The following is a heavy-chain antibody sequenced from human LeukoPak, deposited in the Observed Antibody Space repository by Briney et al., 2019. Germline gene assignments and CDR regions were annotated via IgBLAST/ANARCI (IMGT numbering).Heavy chain of an antibody. CDR1: GYTFTSYA. Sequence: ASVKVSCKASGYTFTSYAMNWVRQAPGQGLEWMGWINTNTGNPTYAQGFTGRSVFSLDTSVSTAYLQISSLKAEDTAVYYCAREKTYYYDSRRNWFDPWGQGTLVTVSS. J-gene: IGHJ5*02. V-gene: IGHV7-4-1*02. CDR2: INTNTGNP. CDR3: AREKTYYYDSRRNWFDP. D-gene: IGHD3-22*01.